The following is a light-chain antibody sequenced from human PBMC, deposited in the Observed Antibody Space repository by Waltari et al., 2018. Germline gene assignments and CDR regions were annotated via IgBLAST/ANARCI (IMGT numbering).Light chain of an antibody. Sequence: ETVMMQSPATLSLSPGERATLSCRASQRVGSTLAWYQQKPVQAPRLLIYLASRRATGIPDRFSGSGSVTEFTLTISSLDSEDVVVYYCQKYNDWPLTFGGGTKVEIK. J-gene: IGKJ4*01. V-gene: IGKV3D-15*01. CDR2: LAS. CDR1: QRVGST. CDR3: QKYNDWPLT.